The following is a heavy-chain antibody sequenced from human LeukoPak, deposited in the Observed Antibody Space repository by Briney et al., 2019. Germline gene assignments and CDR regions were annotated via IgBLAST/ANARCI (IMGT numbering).Heavy chain of an antibody. V-gene: IGHV3-30-3*01. CDR3: ARDIAAAGINWFDP. CDR2: ISNDGSID. CDR1: GFTFRYYA. D-gene: IGHD6-13*01. Sequence: GGSLRLSCAASGFTFRYYAMHWVRQAPGKGLEWVAVISNDGSIDYYTDSVKGRFTISRDNSKNTLYLQMNSLRAEDTAVYYCARDIAAAGINWFDPWGQGTLVTVSS. J-gene: IGHJ5*02.